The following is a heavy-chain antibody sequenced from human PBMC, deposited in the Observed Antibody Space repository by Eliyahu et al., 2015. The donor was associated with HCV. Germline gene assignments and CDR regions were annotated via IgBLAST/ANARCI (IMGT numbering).Heavy chain of an antibody. CDR2: IYYSGST. D-gene: IGHD2-21*02. CDR3: ARGGNCGGDCHSAGYYYYGMDV. V-gene: IGHV4-31*03. Sequence: QVQLQESGPGLVKPSQTLSLTCTVXXGSLSSGGYYWXWTRQHPGKGLEWIGHIYYSGSTYYNPSLKSRVTISVDTSKNQFSLKLSSVTAADTAVYYCARGGNCGGDCHSAGYYYYGMDVWGQGTTVTVSS. J-gene: IGHJ6*02. CDR1: XGSLSSGGYY.